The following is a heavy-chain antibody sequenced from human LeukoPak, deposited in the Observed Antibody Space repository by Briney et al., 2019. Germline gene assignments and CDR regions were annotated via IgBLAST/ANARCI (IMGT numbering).Heavy chain of an antibody. Sequence: ASVKVSCKASGYTFTGYYMHWVPQAPGQGLEWMGWTNPNSGGTNYAQKFQGRVTMTRDTSISTAYMELSRLRSDDTAVYYCARVTANWGLYYYYMDVWGKGTTVTVSS. CDR3: ARVTANWGLYYYYMDV. CDR1: GYTFTGYY. J-gene: IGHJ6*03. V-gene: IGHV1-2*02. D-gene: IGHD7-27*01. CDR2: TNPNSGGT.